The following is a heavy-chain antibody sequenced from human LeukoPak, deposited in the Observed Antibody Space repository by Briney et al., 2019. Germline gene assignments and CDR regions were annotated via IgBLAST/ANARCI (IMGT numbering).Heavy chain of an antibody. D-gene: IGHD3-16*01. CDR1: GFTFSSYS. CDR3: ARDGGDGYIDY. J-gene: IGHJ4*02. CDR2: ISSSSSYI. V-gene: IGHV3-21*01. Sequence: GGSLRLSCAASGFTFSSYSMNWVRQAPGKGLEWVSSISSSSSYIYYADPVKGRFTISRDNAKNSLYLQMNSLRAEDTAVYYCARDGGDGYIDYWGQGTLVTVSS.